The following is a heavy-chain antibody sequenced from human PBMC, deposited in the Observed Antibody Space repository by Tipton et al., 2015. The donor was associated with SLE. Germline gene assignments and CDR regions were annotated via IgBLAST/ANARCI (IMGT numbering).Heavy chain of an antibody. CDR1: GGSISSTSYY. Sequence: TLSLTCIVSGGSISSTSYYWGWIRQPPGKGLEYIGSIYYTGTTYNNPSLKSRVTISVDTSKNQFSLKLSSVTAADTAVYYRARSIYYYDSSGSLHYYMDVWGKGTTVTVSS. CDR3: ARSIYYYDSSGSLHYYMDV. J-gene: IGHJ6*03. V-gene: IGHV4-39*01. CDR2: IYYTGTT. D-gene: IGHD3-22*01.